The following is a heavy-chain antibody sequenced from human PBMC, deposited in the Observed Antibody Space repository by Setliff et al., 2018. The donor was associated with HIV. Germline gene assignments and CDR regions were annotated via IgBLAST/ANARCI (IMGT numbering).Heavy chain of an antibody. D-gene: IGHD1-26*01. CDR3: TVLGANSFEL. J-gene: IGHJ3*01. CDR2: FKSETDGGTI. V-gene: IGHV3-15*01. Sequence: SWIRQLPGKGLEWIGRFKSETDGGTIDYAAPVKGRFTISRDDSRNTLYLQLNSLRTDDTALYYCTVLGANSFELWGQGTMVTVSS.